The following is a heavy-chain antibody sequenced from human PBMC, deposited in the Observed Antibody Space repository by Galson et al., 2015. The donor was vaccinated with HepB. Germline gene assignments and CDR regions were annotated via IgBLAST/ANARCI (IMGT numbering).Heavy chain of an antibody. CDR3: ATGGITGTASYYYYAMDV. D-gene: IGHD1-20*01. CDR2: FDPEDGET. V-gene: IGHV1-24*01. Sequence: SVKVSCKVSGYTLTELSMHWVRQAPGKGLEWMGGFDPEDGETIYAQKFQGRVTMTEDTSTDTAYMELSSLRSEDTAVYYCATGGITGTASYYYYAMDVWGQGTTVTVSS. CDR1: GYTLTELS. J-gene: IGHJ6*02.